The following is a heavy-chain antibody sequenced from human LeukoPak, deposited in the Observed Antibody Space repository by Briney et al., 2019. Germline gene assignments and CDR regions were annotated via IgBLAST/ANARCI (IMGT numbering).Heavy chain of an antibody. CDR2: IIPIFGTA. Sequence: GASVKVSCKASGGTFSSYAISWVRQAPGQGLEWMGGIIPIFGTANYAQKFQGRVTITADESTSTAYMELSSLRSEDTAVYYCARNGYCSSGRCYVYFQEWGQGTLVTVYS. CDR1: GGTFSSYA. CDR3: ARNGYCSSGRCYVYFQE. D-gene: IGHD2-15*01. J-gene: IGHJ1*01. V-gene: IGHV1-69*13.